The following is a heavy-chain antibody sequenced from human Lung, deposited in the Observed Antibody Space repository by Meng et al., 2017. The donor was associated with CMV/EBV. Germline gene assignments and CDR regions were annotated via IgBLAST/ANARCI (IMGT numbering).Heavy chain of an antibody. V-gene: IGHV3-30-3*01. D-gene: IGHD2-2*02. J-gene: IGHJ6*02. CDR2: ISSDGGDK. Sequence: GESLKISCAASGFTFSSYAMHWVRQAPGKGLDWVASISSDGGDKYYADSVKGWFTISRDNSKNTLSLQMNSLRGEDTSVYYCARDHEEYCRRTTCFTFANVWGQGTTVTVSS. CDR1: GFTFSSYA. CDR3: ARDHEEYCRRTTCFTFANV.